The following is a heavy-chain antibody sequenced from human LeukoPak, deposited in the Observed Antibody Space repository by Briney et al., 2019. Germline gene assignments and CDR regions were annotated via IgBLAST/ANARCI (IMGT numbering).Heavy chain of an antibody. J-gene: IGHJ4*02. CDR3: ARWELSGRVMERLSWIDH. Sequence: VGSLRLSCAASGFTFDDFGMTWVRQAPGKGLEWVSGINWNGGGTGYADSVKGRFTISRDNAKKILYLQMNSLRVEDTAVYYCARWELSGRVMERLSWIDHWGQGALVTVSS. CDR2: INWNGGGT. D-gene: IGHD3-16*02. CDR1: GFTFDDFG. V-gene: IGHV3-20*04.